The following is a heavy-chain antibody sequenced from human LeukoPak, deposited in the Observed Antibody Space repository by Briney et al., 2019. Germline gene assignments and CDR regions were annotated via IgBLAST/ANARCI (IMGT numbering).Heavy chain of an antibody. J-gene: IGHJ6*02. CDR2: VYYSGST. D-gene: IGHD4-17*01. CDR3: ARGNGDYYGMDV. CDR1: GGSISSGDYY. V-gene: IGHV4-30-4*01. Sequence: SETLSLTCTVSGGSISSGDYYWSWIRQPPGKGLEWIGYVYYSGSTYYNPSLKSRVTISVDTSKNQFSLKLSSVTAADTAVYYCARGNGDYYGMDVWGQGTTVTVSS.